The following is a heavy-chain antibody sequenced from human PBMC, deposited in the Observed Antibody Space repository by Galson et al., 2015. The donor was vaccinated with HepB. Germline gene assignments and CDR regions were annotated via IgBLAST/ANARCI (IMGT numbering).Heavy chain of an antibody. J-gene: IGHJ6*02. CDR2: TYYRAKWYN. D-gene: IGHD6-13*01. Sequence: CAISGDSVSNNNAAWYWIRQSPLRGLEWLGRTYYRAKWYNDYAASLRSRITINPDTSKNQFSLQLNSVTPEDTAVYYCARVSGTIYYYGMDVWGQGTTVSVSS. CDR3: ARVSGTIYYYGMDV. V-gene: IGHV6-1*01. CDR1: GDSVSNNNAA.